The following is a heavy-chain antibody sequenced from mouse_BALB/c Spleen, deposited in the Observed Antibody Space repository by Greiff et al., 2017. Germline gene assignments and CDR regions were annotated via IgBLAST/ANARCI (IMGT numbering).Heavy chain of an antibody. CDR3: ARRANYVYAMDY. CDR2: ISSGGGST. Sequence: EVHLVESGGGLVKPGGSLKLSCAASGFAFSSYDMSWVRQTPEKRLEWVAYISSGGGSTYYPDTVKGRFTISRDNAKNTLYLQMSSLKSEDTAMYYCARRANYVYAMDYWGQGTSVTVSS. V-gene: IGHV5-12-1*01. D-gene: IGHD2-1*01. J-gene: IGHJ4*01. CDR1: GFAFSSYD.